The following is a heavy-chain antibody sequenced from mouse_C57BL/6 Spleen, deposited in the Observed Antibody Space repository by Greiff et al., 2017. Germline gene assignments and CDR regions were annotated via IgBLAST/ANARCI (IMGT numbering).Heavy chain of an antibody. V-gene: IGHV5-12*01. D-gene: IGHD3-3*01. CDR2: ISNGGGST. CDR1: GFTFSDYY. CDR3: ARGLGHYFDY. Sequence: EVKVEESGGGLVQPGGSLKLSCAASGFTFSDYYMYWVRQTPEKRLEWVAYISNGGGSTYYPDTVKGRFTISRDNAKNTLYLQMSRLKSEDTAMYYCARGLGHYFDYWGQGTTLTVSS. J-gene: IGHJ2*01.